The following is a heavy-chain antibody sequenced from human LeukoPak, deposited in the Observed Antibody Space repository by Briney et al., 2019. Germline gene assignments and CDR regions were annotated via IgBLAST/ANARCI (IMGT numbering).Heavy chain of an antibody. CDR3: ARGSLTYGGGAFDI. CDR2: IYYSGST. J-gene: IGHJ3*02. D-gene: IGHD3-10*01. V-gene: IGHV4-59*01. CDR1: GGSISSYY. Sequence: SETLSLTCTVSGGSISSYYWSWIRQPPGKGLEWIGYIYYSGSTNYNPSLKSRVTISVDTSKNQFSLKLSSVTAADTAVYYCARGSLTYGGGAFDIWSQGRMVTVSS.